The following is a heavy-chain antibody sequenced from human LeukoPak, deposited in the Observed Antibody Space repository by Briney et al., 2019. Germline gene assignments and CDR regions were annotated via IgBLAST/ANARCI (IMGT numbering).Heavy chain of an antibody. CDR3: ARSCRILDIVATIRARLGGNGFDI. Sequence: PSETLSLTCAVYGGSFSGYYWSWIRQPPGKGLEWIGEINHSGSTNYNPSLKSRITISVDTSKNQFSLKLSSVTAADKAVYYCARSCRILDIVATIRARLGGNGFDIWGQGTMVTVSS. CDR1: GGSFSGYY. V-gene: IGHV4-34*10. CDR2: INHSGST. J-gene: IGHJ3*02. D-gene: IGHD5-12*01.